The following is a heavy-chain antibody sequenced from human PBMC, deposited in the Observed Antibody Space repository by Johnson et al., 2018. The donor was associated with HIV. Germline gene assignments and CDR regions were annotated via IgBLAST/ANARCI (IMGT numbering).Heavy chain of an antibody. V-gene: IGHV3-30*04. D-gene: IGHD6-13*01. Sequence: QVQLIESGGGAVQPGGSLRLSCVASGFIFSSHAMNWVRQAPGKGLEWVAVISSDGRNKYHADSVTGRFTISRDNSKNTLFLQMNSLRAEDTAVHYCVKGIDSSSWYAFDIWGQGTMVTVSS. CDR2: ISSDGRNK. CDR3: VKGIDSSSWYAFDI. CDR1: GFIFSSHA. J-gene: IGHJ3*02.